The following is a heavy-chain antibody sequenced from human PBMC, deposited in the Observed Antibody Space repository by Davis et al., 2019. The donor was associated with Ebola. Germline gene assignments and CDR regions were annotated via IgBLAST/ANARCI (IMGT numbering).Heavy chain of an antibody. D-gene: IGHD3-3*01. CDR1: GYTFTRYG. CDR2: INPNSGGT. V-gene: IGHV1-2*04. CDR3: ATADGRFLEWLSFDY. Sequence: ASVKVSCKASGYTFTRYGISWVRQAPGQGLEWMGWINPNSGGTNYAQKFQGWVTMTRDTSISTAYMELSRLRSEDTAVYYCATADGRFLEWLSFDYWGQGTLVTVSS. J-gene: IGHJ4*02.